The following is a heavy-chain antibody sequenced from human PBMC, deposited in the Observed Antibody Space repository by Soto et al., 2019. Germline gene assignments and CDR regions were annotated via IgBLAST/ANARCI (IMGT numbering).Heavy chain of an antibody. CDR3: AKGDKRFMIVVVYDAFDI. J-gene: IGHJ3*02. D-gene: IGHD3-22*01. CDR2: ISGSGGST. V-gene: IGHV3-23*01. CDR1: GFTFSSYA. Sequence: GSLRLSCAASGFTFSSYAMSWVRQAPGKGLEWVSAISGSGGSTYYADSVKGRFTISRDNSKNTLYLQMNSLGAEDTAVYYCAKGDKRFMIVVVYDAFDIWGQGTMVTVSS.